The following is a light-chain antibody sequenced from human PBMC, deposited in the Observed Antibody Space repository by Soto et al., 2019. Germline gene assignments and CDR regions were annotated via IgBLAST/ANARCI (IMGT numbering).Light chain of an antibody. CDR3: QQNNRWPHIT. CDR2: DAS. V-gene: IGKV3D-15*01. CDR1: ESVSYY. Sequence: IVLTKSPGTLSLSPGERATLSCRPSESVSYYLAWYQQKPGQAPRLLIYDASSRATGVPDRFSGSGSGTQFTLTISRLQSEDSAVYFCQQNNRWPHITFGQGTRLEIK. J-gene: IGKJ5*01.